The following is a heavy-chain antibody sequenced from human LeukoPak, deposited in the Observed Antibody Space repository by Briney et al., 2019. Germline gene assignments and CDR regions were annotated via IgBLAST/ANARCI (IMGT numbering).Heavy chain of an antibody. J-gene: IGHJ3*02. CDR3: ARGNGYSPRGGFDI. CDR1: GYIFTYTY. D-gene: IGHD5-24*01. Sequence: ASVKVSCKASGYIFTYTYLHWVRQAPGQGLEWMGMINPSGGSTSYAQKFQGRVTMTRDTSTSTVYMDLSSLRSDDTAVYYCARGNGYSPRGGFDIWGQGTMVTVSS. CDR2: INPSGGST. V-gene: IGHV1-46*01.